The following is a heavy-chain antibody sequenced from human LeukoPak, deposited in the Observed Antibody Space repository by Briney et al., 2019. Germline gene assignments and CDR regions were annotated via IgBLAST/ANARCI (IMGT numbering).Heavy chain of an antibody. V-gene: IGHV4-59*01. CDR1: GGSISSYY. Sequence: SETLSLTCTVSGGSISSYYWSWIRQPPGKGLEWIGYIYYSGTTNYNPSLKSRVTISVDTSKNQFSLKLSSVTAADTAVYYCAGGVYIAAAQYGYWGQGTLVTVSS. J-gene: IGHJ4*02. CDR3: AGGVYIAAAQYGY. D-gene: IGHD6-13*01. CDR2: IYYSGTT.